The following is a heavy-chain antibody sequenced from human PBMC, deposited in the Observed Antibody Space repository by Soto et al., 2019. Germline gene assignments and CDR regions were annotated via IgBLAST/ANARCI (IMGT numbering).Heavy chain of an antibody. CDR3: ARDRYDYVWGSYRLPRNMGMDV. CDR1: GFSISSGGYP. Sequence: SETLSLTCAVSGFSISSGGYPWSWIGQPPGKGLEWIGYIYHSGSTNYNPSLKSRVTMSVDTSKNQFSLKLSSVTAADTAVYYCARDRYDYVWGSYRLPRNMGMDVWGQGTTVTVSS. D-gene: IGHD3-16*02. J-gene: IGHJ6*02. V-gene: IGHV4-30-2*01. CDR2: IYHSGST.